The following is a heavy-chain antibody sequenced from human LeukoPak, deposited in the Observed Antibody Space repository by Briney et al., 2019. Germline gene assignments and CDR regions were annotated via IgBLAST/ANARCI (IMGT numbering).Heavy chain of an antibody. J-gene: IGHJ4*02. CDR3: AREAAPSAGVVVVPAASRGDREFDY. V-gene: IGHV3-23*01. D-gene: IGHD2-2*01. CDR1: GFTFSSYA. Sequence: PGGSLRLSCAASGFTFSSYAMSWVRQAPGKGLEWVSAISGSGGSTYYADSVKGRFTISRDNAKNSLYLQMNSLRAEDTAVYYCAREAAPSAGVVVVPAASRGDREFDYWGQGTLVTVSS. CDR2: ISGSGGST.